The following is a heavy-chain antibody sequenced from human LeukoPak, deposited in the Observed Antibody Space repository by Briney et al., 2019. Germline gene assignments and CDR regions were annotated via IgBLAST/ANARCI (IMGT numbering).Heavy chain of an antibody. Sequence: GGSLRLSCAASGFTFSDYYMRWIRQAPGKGLEWVSYISGGGSTIYYADSVKGRFTISRDNAKNSLYLQMNSLRAEDTAVYYCARDIYYYDSSGYYFPGGSDYWGQGTLVTVS. J-gene: IGHJ4*02. D-gene: IGHD3-22*01. CDR3: ARDIYYYDSSGYYFPGGSDY. CDR1: GFTFSDYY. V-gene: IGHV3-11*04. CDR2: ISGGGSTI.